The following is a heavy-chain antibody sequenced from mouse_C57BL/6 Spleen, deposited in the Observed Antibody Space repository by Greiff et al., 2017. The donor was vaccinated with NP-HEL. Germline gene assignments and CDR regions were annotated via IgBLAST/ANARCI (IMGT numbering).Heavy chain of an antibody. CDR1: GYTFTDYE. CDR3: TRGGGNFYYYAMDY. CDR2: IDPETGGT. Sequence: VQLQQSGAELVRPGASVTLSCKASGYTFTDYEMHWVKQTPVHGLEWIGAIDPETGGTAYNQKFKGKAILTADKSSSTAYMELRSLTSEDSAGDYCTRGGGNFYYYAMDYWGQGTSVTVSS. V-gene: IGHV1-15*01. J-gene: IGHJ4*01. D-gene: IGHD2-1*01.